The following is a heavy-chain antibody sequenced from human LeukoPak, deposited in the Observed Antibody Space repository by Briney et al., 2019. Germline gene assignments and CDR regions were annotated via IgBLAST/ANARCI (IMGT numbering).Heavy chain of an antibody. CDR3: ARATAAAPQFDP. CDR2: INPNSGGT. CDR1: GYTFTGYY. D-gene: IGHD6-13*01. J-gene: IGHJ5*02. V-gene: IGHV1-2*02. Sequence: GASVKVSCKASGYTFTGYYMHWVRQAPGQGLEWIGWINPNSGGTNYAQKLQGRVTMTTDTTTSAAYMELRSLRSDDTAVYYCARATAAAPQFDPWGQGTLVTVSS.